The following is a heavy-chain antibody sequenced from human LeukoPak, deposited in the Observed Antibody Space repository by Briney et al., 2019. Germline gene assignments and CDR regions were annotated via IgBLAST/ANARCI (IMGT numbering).Heavy chain of an antibody. V-gene: IGHV3-30-3*01. D-gene: IGHD1-1*01. CDR3: ASRRQPYYFDY. CDR1: GFTFSSYA. Sequence: GGSLRLSCAASGFTFSSYAMHWVRQAPGKGLEWVAVISYDGSNKYYADSVKGRFTISRDNSKNTLYLQMNSLRAEDTAVYYCASRRQPYYFDYWGQGTLVTVSS. J-gene: IGHJ4*02. CDR2: ISYDGSNK.